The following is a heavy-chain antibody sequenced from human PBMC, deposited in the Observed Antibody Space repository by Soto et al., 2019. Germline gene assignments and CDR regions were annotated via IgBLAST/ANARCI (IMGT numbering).Heavy chain of an antibody. V-gene: IGHV3-7*03. J-gene: IGHJ5*02. CDR1: GFTFSSYW. Sequence: EVQLVESGGGLVQPGGSLRLSCAASGFTFSSYWMSWVRQAPGKGLEWVANIKQDGSEKYYVDSGKGRFTISRDNAKNSLYLQMNSLRAEDTAVYYCARELRDIVVVVAAKDWFDPWGQGTLVTVSS. D-gene: IGHD2-15*01. CDR3: ARELRDIVVVVAAKDWFDP. CDR2: IKQDGSEK.